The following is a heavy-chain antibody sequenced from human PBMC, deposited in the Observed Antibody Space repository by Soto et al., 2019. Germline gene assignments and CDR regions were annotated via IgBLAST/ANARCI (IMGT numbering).Heavy chain of an antibody. Sequence: GASVKVSCKASGYTFTGYYMHWVRQAPGQGLEWMGWINPNSGGTNYAQKFQGWVTMTRDTSISTAYMELSRLRSDDTAVYYCAREKDRVRRYCISTSCLHYFQHWGQGTLVTVSS. CDR3: AREKDRVRRYCISTSCLHYFQH. J-gene: IGHJ1*01. CDR1: GYTFTGYY. CDR2: INPNSGGT. D-gene: IGHD2-2*01. V-gene: IGHV1-2*04.